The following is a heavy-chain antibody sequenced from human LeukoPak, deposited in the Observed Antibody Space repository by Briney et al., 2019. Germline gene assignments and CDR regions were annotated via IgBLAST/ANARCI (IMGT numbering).Heavy chain of an antibody. CDR1: GGSISSYY. CDR3: AGSIVGATSAEYFQH. CDR2: IYTSGST. J-gene: IGHJ1*01. Sequence: SETLSLTCTVSGGSISSYYWSWIRQPAGKGLEWIGRIYTSGSTNYNPSLKSRVTMSVDTSKNQFSLKLSSVTAADTAVYYCAGSIVGATSAEYFQHWGQGTLVTVSS. V-gene: IGHV4-4*07. D-gene: IGHD1-26*01.